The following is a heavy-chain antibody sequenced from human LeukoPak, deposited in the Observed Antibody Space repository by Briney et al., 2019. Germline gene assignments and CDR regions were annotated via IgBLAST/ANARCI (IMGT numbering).Heavy chain of an antibody. J-gene: IGHJ4*02. Sequence: ASVKVSCKASGYTFTSYGISWVRQAPGQGLEWMGWISAYNSNTNYAQKLQGRVTMTTDTSTSTAYMELRSLRSDDTAVYYCARDEEQLVQGGYFDYWGQGTLVTVSS. CDR2: ISAYNSNT. CDR1: GYTFTSYG. V-gene: IGHV1-18*01. CDR3: ARDEEQLVQGGYFDY. D-gene: IGHD6-6*01.